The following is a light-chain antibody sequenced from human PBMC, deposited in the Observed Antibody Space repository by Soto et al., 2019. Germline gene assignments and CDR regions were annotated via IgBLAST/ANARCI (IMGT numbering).Light chain of an antibody. J-gene: IGKJ4*01. CDR3: QQYGSSPLLT. CDR2: DAS. Sequence: IVLTQSPGTLSLSPGEGATLSCRASHSVSGRYLAWYQQKPGQAPRLLIYDASSRATGIPDRFSGSGSGTDFTLTIGSLEPEDSAVYYCQQYGSSPLLTFGGGTKVDIK. CDR1: HSVSGRY. V-gene: IGKV3-20*01.